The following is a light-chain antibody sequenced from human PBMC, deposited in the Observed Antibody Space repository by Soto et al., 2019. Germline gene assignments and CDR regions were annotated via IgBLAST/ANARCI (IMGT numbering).Light chain of an antibody. J-gene: IGLJ1*01. Sequence: QSVLTQPASVSGSPGQSITISCTGTSSDVGGYNYVSWYHQHPGKAPKLMIYEVSNRPSGVSNRFSGSKSCNTASLTISGLQAEYEADYYCSSYTSSSTLFGTGTKLTVL. CDR2: EVS. CDR1: SSDVGGYNY. V-gene: IGLV2-14*01. CDR3: SSYTSSSTL.